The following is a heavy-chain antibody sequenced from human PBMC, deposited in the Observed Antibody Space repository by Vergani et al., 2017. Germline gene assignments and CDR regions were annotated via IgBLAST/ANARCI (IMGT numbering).Heavy chain of an antibody. CDR1: GFTFSSYT. CDR3: ARRYGDYAFDY. J-gene: IGHJ4*02. CDR2: ISSSSSYI. Sequence: EVQLVESGGGLVKPGDSLRLSCAASGFTFSSYTMNWVRQAPGKGLEWVSSISSSSSYIYYADSLKGRFTISRDNAKNSLYLQMNSLRGEDKAVYYCARRYGDYAFDYWGQGTLVTVSS. V-gene: IGHV3-21*01. D-gene: IGHD4-17*01.